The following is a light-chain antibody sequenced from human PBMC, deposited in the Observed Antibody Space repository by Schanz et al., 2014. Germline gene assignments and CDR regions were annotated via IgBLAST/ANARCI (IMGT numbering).Light chain of an antibody. Sequence: QSVLTQPPSASGTPGQRVTISCSGSSSNIGRNYVYWYQQLPGTAPKLLIHSNNQRPSGVPDRFSGSKSGTSASLAISGLQSEDEADYHCAAWDDSLQGWVFGGGTKLTVL. CDR2: SNN. CDR1: SSNIGRNY. J-gene: IGLJ3*02. CDR3: AAWDDSLQGWV. V-gene: IGLV1-44*01.